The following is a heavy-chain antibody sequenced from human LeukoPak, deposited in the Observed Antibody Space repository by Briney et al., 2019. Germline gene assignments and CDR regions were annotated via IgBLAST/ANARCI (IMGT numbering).Heavy chain of an antibody. CDR1: GNSFNTYG. Sequence: GAPVKVSCKASGNSFNTYGISWLRQAPGQGLEWMGWINVNTKYARKFQGRVTMTTDTSTSTAYMELRSLRSDDTAVYFCARAPRCNTESCNSWFDPWGQGTLVTVSS. J-gene: IGHJ5*02. V-gene: IGHV1-18*01. CDR3: ARAPRCNTESCNSWFDP. D-gene: IGHD2/OR15-2a*01. CDR2: INVNT.